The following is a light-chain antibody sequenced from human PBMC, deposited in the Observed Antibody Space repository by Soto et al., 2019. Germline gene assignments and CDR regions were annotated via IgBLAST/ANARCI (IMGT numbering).Light chain of an antibody. V-gene: IGLV2-14*03. Sequence: QSALTQPASVSGSPGQSITISCTGTNSDIGYYNFVSWYQHHPGKAPKLMIYDVSNRPSGVSNRFSGSKSVNTASLTISGLQAEDEADYYCSSFTTSSALVFGGGTKLTVL. CDR1: NSDIGYYNF. J-gene: IGLJ2*01. CDR2: DVS. CDR3: SSFTTSSALV.